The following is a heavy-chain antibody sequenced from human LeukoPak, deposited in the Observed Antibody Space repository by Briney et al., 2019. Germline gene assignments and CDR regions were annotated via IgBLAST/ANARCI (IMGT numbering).Heavy chain of an antibody. D-gene: IGHD3-10*01. CDR2: TRGKAYSGDTT. Sequence: PGGSLRLSCRGSGFPFGDYGVSWFRQAPGKGLEWVAFTRGKAYSGDTTEYAASAKGSFTISRDDSKSIAYLQMNSLKSEDSAVYFCAGHIWSLGVYFDYWGQGTLVTVSS. V-gene: IGHV3-49*03. J-gene: IGHJ4*02. CDR1: GFPFGDYG. CDR3: AGHIWSLGVYFDY.